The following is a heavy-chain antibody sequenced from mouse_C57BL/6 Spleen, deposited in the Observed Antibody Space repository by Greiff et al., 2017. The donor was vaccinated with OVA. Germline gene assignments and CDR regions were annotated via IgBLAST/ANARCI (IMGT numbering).Heavy chain of an antibody. D-gene: IGHD1-1*01. V-gene: IGHV5-17*01. CDR3: AREYYGSSCWYFDV. J-gene: IGHJ1*03. CDR1: GFTFSDYG. CDR2: ISSGSSTI. Sequence: EVMLVESGGGLVKPGGSLKLSCAASGFTFSDYGMHWVRQAPEKGLEWVAYISSGSSTIYYADTVKGRFTISRDNAKNTLFLQMTSLRSEDTAMYYCAREYYGSSCWYFDVWGTGTTVTVSS.